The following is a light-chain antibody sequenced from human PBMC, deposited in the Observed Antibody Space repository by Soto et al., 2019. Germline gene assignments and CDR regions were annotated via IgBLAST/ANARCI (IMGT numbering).Light chain of an antibody. Sequence: DIVMTQSPDSLAVCLGERATINCKSSQSVLYSSNNKNYLAWYQQKPGQPPKLLIYWASTRESGVPDRFSGSGSGTDFTLTISSLQAEDVAVYYCQQYYSTPFFGPGTKVDIK. CDR1: QSVLYSSNNKNY. CDR3: QQYYSTPF. V-gene: IGKV4-1*01. J-gene: IGKJ3*01. CDR2: WAS.